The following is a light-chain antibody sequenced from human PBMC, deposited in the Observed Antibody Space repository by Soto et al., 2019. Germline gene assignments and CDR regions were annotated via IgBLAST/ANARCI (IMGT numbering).Light chain of an antibody. Sequence: EIVMTQSPATLSVSPGERATLSCRASQSVSSNLAWYQQKPGQAPRLLIYGASTSATGIPARFSGSGSGTEFTLTISSLQSEDFAVYYCQQYNNCPRPLGPGTKVDIK. CDR2: GAS. J-gene: IGKJ3*01. CDR3: QQYNNCPRP. CDR1: QSVSSN. V-gene: IGKV3-15*01.